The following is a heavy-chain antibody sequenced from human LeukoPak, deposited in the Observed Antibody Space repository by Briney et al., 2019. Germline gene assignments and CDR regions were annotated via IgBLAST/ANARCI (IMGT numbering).Heavy chain of an antibody. CDR3: AKGTIVLMVYANGFDY. CDR1: GFTFSSYA. CDR2: ISGSGGST. V-gene: IGHV3-23*01. D-gene: IGHD2-8*01. Sequence: GGSLRLSCAASGFTFSSYAMSWVRQAPGKGLEWVSAISGSGGSTYYADSVKGRFTISRDNSKNPLYLQMNSLRAEDTAVYYCAKGTIVLMVYANGFDYWGQGTLVTVSS. J-gene: IGHJ4*02.